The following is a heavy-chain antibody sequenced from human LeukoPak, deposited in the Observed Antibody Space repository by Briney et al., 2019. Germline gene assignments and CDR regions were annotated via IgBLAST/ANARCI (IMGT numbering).Heavy chain of an antibody. CDR3: AKSGYNRFDY. CDR2: MNPNSGNT. Sequence: ASVKVSCKASGYTFTSYDINWMRQAPGQGLEWVGWMNPNSGNTGYAQTFQGKLTMTRNTSIKTAYMELSSLRAEDTAVYYCAKSGYNRFDYWGQGTLVTVSS. D-gene: IGHD5-24*01. V-gene: IGHV1-8*01. CDR1: GYTFTSYD. J-gene: IGHJ4*02.